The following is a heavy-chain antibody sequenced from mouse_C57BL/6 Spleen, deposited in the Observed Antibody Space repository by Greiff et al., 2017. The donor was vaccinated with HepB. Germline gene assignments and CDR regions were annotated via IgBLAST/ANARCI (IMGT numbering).Heavy chain of an antibody. V-gene: IGHV1-72*01. J-gene: IGHJ4*01. CDR2: IDPNSGGT. CDR3: ARGSSGFTFYAMDY. Sequence: QVQLKQPGAELVKPGASVKLSCKASGYTFTSYWMHWVKQRPGRGLEWIGRIDPNSGGTKYNEKFKSKATLTVDKPSSTAYMQLSSLTSEDSAVYYCARGSSGFTFYAMDYWGQGTSVTVSS. D-gene: IGHD3-2*02. CDR1: GYTFTSYW.